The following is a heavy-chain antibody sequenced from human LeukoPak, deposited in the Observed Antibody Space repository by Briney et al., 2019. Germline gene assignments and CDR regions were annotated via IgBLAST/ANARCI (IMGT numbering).Heavy chain of an antibody. Sequence: GALRLSCAASGFTFSSYGMHWVRQAPGKGLEWVAVIWYDGSNKYYADSVKGRFTIPRDNSKNTLYLQMNSLRAEDTAVYYCARVKGYSYGPFDYWGQGTLVTVSS. J-gene: IGHJ4*02. D-gene: IGHD5-18*01. CDR1: GFTFSSYG. V-gene: IGHV3-33*01. CDR3: ARVKGYSYGPFDY. CDR2: IWYDGSNK.